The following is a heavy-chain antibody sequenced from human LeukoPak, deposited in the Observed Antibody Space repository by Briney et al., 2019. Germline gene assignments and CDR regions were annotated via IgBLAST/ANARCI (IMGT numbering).Heavy chain of an antibody. CDR2: INHSGST. J-gene: IGHJ4*02. D-gene: IGHD3-22*01. CDR3: AGAYYYDSSGLRAAYFDY. V-gene: IGHV4-34*01. CDR1: GGSFSGYY. Sequence: PSETLSLTCAVYGGSFSGYYWSWIRQPPGKGLEWIGEINHSGSTNYNPSLKSRVTISVDTSKNQFSLKLSSVAAADTAVYYCAGAYYYDSSGLRAAYFDYWGQGTLVTVSS.